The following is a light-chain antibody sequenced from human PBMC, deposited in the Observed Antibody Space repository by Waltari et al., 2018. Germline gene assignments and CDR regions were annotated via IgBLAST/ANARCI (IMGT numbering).Light chain of an antibody. CDR1: SPDVGGYNY. V-gene: IGLV2-14*01. CDR2: DVS. Sequence: QSALTQPASVSGSPGQSIPISCTGSSPDVGGYNYASRYQQHPGKAPKLMIDDVSRRPSGVSSRFSGFKSGNTASLTISGLQAEDEADYYCSSYASTSAHYVFGSGTKVTVL. J-gene: IGLJ1*01. CDR3: SSYASTSAHYV.